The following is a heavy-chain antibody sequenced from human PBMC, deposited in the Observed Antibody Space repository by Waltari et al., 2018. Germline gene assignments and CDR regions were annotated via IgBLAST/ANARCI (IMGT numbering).Heavy chain of an antibody. V-gene: IGHV3-21*01. CDR2: ISSSSRYI. J-gene: IGHJ5*02. Sequence: EVQLVESGGGLVKPGGSLRLSCAASGFTFSSYSMNWVRQAPWKGLEWVSSISSSSRYIYYADAVKGRFTISRDNAKNSLYLQMNSLRAEDTAVYYCAIVGGSGSYDWFDPWGQGTLVTVSS. CDR1: GFTFSSYS. D-gene: IGHD3-10*01. CDR3: AIVGGSGSYDWFDP.